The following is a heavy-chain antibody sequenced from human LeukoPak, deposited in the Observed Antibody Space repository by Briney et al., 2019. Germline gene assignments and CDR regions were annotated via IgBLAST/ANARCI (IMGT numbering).Heavy chain of an antibody. V-gene: IGHV3-15*01. Sequence: GGSLRLSCAASGFTFSDAWMSWVRQAPGMGLEWVGRIKSKTDGATTDYAAPVKGTFTISRDDTKTTLYLQINSLKTDDTAVYYCIAQIHTSARASDYWGQGTLVTVSS. J-gene: IGHJ4*02. CDR3: IAQIHTSARASDY. CDR1: GFTFSDAW. D-gene: IGHD3-22*01. CDR2: IKSKTDGATT.